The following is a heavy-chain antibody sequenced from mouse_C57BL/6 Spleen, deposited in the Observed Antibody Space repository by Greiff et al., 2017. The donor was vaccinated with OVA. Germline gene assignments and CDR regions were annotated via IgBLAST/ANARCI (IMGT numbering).Heavy chain of an antibody. J-gene: IGHJ4*01. CDR1: GYTFTDYY. D-gene: IGHD1-1*01. V-gene: IGHV1-76*01. Sequence: VQLQQSGAELVRPGASVKLSCKASGYTFTDYYINWVKQRPGQGLEWIARIYPGSGNTYYNEKFKGKATLTAEKSSSTAYMQLSSLTSEDSAVYFCARNDYGSFYAMDYWGQGTSVTVSS. CDR3: ARNDYGSFYAMDY. CDR2: IYPGSGNT.